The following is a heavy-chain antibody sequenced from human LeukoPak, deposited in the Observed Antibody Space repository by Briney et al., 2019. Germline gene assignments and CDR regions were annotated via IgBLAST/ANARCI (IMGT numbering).Heavy chain of an antibody. V-gene: IGHV5-51*01. Sequence: GESLKISSKGSGYSFTSYWIGWVRQMPGKGLEWMGIIYPGDSDTRYSPSFQGQVTISADKSISTAYLQWSSLKASDTAMYYCARGSDYGDYVGAFDIWGQGTMVTVSS. D-gene: IGHD4-17*01. CDR2: IYPGDSDT. CDR3: ARGSDYGDYVGAFDI. J-gene: IGHJ3*02. CDR1: GYSFTSYW.